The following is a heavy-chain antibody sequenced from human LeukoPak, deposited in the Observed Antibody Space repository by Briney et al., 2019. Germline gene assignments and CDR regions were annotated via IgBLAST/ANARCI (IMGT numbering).Heavy chain of an antibody. V-gene: IGHV3-7*03. CDR1: GFTYTTYW. CDR2: IKTDGSDK. Sequence: PGGSLRLSCAASGFTYTTYWMSWVRQAPGKGLEWVANIKTDGSDKNYVDSVKGRFTISRDNAKNSVYLQMNGLRAEDTAVYYCARENWKIDYWGQGSLVIVSS. CDR3: ARENWKIDY. D-gene: IGHD1-1*01. J-gene: IGHJ4*02.